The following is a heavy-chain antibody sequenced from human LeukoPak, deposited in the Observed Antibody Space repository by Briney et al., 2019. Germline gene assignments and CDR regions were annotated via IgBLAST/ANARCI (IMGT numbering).Heavy chain of an antibody. CDR2: ITYDGSNK. J-gene: IGHJ4*02. D-gene: IGHD3-3*01. V-gene: IGHV3-30*03. Sequence: GGPLRLSCAASGFTFSSYGMHWVRQAPGKGLEWVAVITYDGSNKYYADSVKGRFTISRDDSKNTLYLQMNSLKTEDTAVYYCTTDHEPYYDFWSGYYLNDYWGQGTLVTVSS. CDR1: GFTFSSYG. CDR3: TTDHEPYYDFWSGYYLNDY.